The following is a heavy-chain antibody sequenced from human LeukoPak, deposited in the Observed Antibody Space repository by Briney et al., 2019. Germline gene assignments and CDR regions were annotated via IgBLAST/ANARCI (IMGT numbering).Heavy chain of an antibody. Sequence: PGGSLRPSCVGSGFTLSSYAMSWVRQAPGKGLEWVSAISGSGTRTYYADSVKGRFTISRDNSKNTLYLQMNSLRAEDTAVYYCAKAPTKEEEWLLLNYFDYWGQGTLVTVSS. CDR3: AKAPTKEEEWLLLNYFDY. D-gene: IGHD3-22*01. CDR1: GFTLSSYA. CDR2: ISGSGTRT. V-gene: IGHV3-23*01. J-gene: IGHJ4*02.